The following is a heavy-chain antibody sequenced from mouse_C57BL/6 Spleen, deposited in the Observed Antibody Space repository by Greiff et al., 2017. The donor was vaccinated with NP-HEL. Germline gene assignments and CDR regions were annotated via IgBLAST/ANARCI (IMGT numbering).Heavy chain of an antibody. Sequence: ESGPGLVKPSQSLSLTCSVTGYSITSGYYWNWIRQFPGNKLEWMGYISYDGSNNYNPSLKNRISITRDTSKNQFFLKLNSVTTEDTATYYCARALYGKGWYFDVWGTGTTVTVSS. CDR3: ARALYGKGWYFDV. CDR1: GYSITSGYY. J-gene: IGHJ1*03. V-gene: IGHV3-6*01. D-gene: IGHD2-1*01. CDR2: ISYDGSN.